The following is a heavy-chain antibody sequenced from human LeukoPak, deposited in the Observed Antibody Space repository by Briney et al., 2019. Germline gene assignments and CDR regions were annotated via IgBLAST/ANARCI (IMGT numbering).Heavy chain of an antibody. V-gene: IGHV3-64*01. D-gene: IGHD7-27*01. Sequence: GGSLRLSCAASGFTFSNYAMHWVRQAPGKGLEYVSAISSNGGSTYYANSVKGRFTISRDNSKNTLYLQMNSLRAEDTAVYYCANELGYWYFDLWGRGTLVTVSS. CDR2: ISSNGGST. CDR3: ANELGYWYFDL. CDR1: GFTFSNYA. J-gene: IGHJ2*01.